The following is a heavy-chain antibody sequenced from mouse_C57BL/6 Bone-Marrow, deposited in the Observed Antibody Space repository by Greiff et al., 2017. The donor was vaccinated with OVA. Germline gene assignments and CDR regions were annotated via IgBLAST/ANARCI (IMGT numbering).Heavy chain of an antibody. CDR3: ARDYDNNYWYFDV. V-gene: IGHV5-16*01. CDR1: GFTFSDYY. D-gene: IGHD2-3*01. CDR2: INYDGSST. J-gene: IGHJ1*03. Sequence: DVMLVESEGGLVQPGRSMKLSCTASGFTFSDYYMAWVRQVPEKGLEWVANINYDGSSTYYLDSLKSRFIISRDNAKNILYLQMSSLKSEDTATYYCARDYDNNYWYFDVWGTGTTVTVSS.